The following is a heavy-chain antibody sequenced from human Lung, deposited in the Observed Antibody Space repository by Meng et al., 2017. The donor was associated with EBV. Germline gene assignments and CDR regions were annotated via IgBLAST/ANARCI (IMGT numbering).Heavy chain of an antibody. Sequence: AQLVQPGGEVKKPGASLKVSCKASGNTFTNYGITWVRQAPGQGLEWMGWISAYNGNTNYAQTLQGRVPMTTDTSTSTAYMELRSLRSDDTAVYYCARVEVGITSGDYWGQGTLVTVSS. D-gene: IGHD1-26*01. CDR1: GNTFTNYG. V-gene: IGHV1-18*01. CDR3: ARVEVGITSGDY. J-gene: IGHJ4*02. CDR2: ISAYNGNT.